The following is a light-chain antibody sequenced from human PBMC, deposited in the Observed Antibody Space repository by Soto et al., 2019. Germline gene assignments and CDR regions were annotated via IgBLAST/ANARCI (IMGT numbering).Light chain of an antibody. CDR3: AAWDDSLSTWV. Sequence: QSVLTQPPSASGTPGQRVTISCSGSSSNIGRDYVSWFQQVPGTAPKLLIYANNKRPSGVPDRFSGSKSGTSASLAISGLRSEDEADYCCAAWDDSLSTWVFGGGTKLTVL. CDR1: SSNIGRDY. J-gene: IGLJ3*02. CDR2: ANN. V-gene: IGLV1-47*02.